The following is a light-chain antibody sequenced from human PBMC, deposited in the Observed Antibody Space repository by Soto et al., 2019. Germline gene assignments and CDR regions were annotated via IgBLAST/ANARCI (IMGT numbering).Light chain of an antibody. CDR2: DTS. CDR3: QRGDT. V-gene: IGKV3-11*01. J-gene: IGKJ5*01. CDR1: QSVGSN. Sequence: EIVLTQSPATLSLPPGERATLSCRASQSVGSNLAWYQQKPGQAPRLLIYDTSNRATGIPARFSGSGSGTDFTLTISSLEPEDFAVYYCQRGDTFGQGTRLEIK.